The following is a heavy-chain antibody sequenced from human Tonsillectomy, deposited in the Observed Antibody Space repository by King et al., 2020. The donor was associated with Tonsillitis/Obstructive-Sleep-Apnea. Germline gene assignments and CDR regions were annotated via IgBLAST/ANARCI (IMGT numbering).Heavy chain of an antibody. V-gene: IGHV3-9*01. CDR3: AKGWAGSTSSNFDY. J-gene: IGHJ4*02. D-gene: IGHD2-2*01. CDR1: GFTFDDYA. CDR2: ISWNSGDI. Sequence: EQLVESGGGLVQPGRSLRLSCAASGFTFDDYAMHWVRQAPGKGLEWVSGISWNSGDIGYADSVKGRFTISRDNAKNSLYLQMNSLRAEDTALYYCAKGWAGSTSSNFDYWGQGTLVTVSS.